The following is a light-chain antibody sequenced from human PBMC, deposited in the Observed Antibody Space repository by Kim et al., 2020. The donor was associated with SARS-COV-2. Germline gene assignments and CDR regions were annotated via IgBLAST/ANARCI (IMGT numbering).Light chain of an antibody. J-gene: IGLJ2*01. V-gene: IGLV4-69*01. CDR3: QTWGTGIQV. Sequence: QPVLPQSPSASASLGASVKLTCTLSSGHSSYAIAWHQQQPEKGPRYLMKLNSDGSHSKGDGIPDRFSGSSSGAERYLTISSLQSEDEADYYCQTWGTGIQVFGGGTQLTVL. CDR1: SGHSSYA. CDR2: LNSDGSH.